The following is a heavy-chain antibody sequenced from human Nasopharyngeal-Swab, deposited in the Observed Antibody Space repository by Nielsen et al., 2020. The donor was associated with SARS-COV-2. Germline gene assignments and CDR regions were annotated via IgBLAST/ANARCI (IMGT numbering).Heavy chain of an antibody. CDR3: ARFSPPLYCNSPTCLATWFDP. J-gene: IGHJ5*02. D-gene: IGHD2-2*01. CDR1: GGTFSSYA. CDR2: IIPIFGTA. Sequence: SVKVSCKASGGTFSSYAISWVRQAPGQGLEWMGGIIPIFGTANYAQKFQGRVTITADESTSTAYMELRSLRSGDTAVYYCARFSPPLYCNSPTCLATWFDPWGQGTLVTVSS. V-gene: IGHV1-69*13.